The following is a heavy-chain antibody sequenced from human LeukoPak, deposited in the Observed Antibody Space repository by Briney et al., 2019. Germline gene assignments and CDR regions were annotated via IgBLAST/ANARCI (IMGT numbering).Heavy chain of an antibody. CDR3: ARDRGITTIVVVITTRMGWFDP. V-gene: IGHV4-39*02. J-gene: IGHJ5*02. D-gene: IGHD3-22*01. CDR1: GGSISSSSYY. Sequence: SETLSLTCTVSGGSISSSSYYWGWIRQPPGKGLEWIGSIYYSGSTYYNPSLKSRVTISVDTSKNQFSLKLSSVTAADAAVYYCARDRGITTIVVVITTRMGWFDPWGQGTLVTVSS. CDR2: IYYSGST.